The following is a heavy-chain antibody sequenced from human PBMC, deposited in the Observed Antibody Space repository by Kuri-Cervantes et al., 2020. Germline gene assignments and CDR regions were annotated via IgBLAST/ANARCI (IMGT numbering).Heavy chain of an antibody. Sequence: GGSVRVCCAASGFTFDDYAMHWVRQAPGKGLEWVSGISWNSGSIGYADSVKGRFTISRDNAKNSLYLQMNSLRAEDTALYYCAKVGVTTENFDYWGQGTLVTVSS. CDR3: AKVGVTTENFDY. CDR2: ISWNSGSI. V-gene: IGHV3-9*01. D-gene: IGHD4-17*01. CDR1: GFTFDDYA. J-gene: IGHJ4*02.